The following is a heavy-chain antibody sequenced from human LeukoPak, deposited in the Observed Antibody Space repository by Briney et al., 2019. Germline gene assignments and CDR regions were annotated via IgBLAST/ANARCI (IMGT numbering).Heavy chain of an antibody. CDR1: GYTFTNYG. J-gene: IGHJ6*02. CDR3: ARGTPWFGEFYYGMDV. D-gene: IGHD3-10*01. CDR2: INPNSGGT. V-gene: IGHV1-2*02. Sequence: ASVKVSCKASGYTFTNYGISWVRQAPGQGLEWMGWINPNSGGTNYAQKFQGRVTMTRDTSISTAYMELSRLRSDDTAVYYCARGTPWFGEFYYGMDVWGQGTTVTVSS.